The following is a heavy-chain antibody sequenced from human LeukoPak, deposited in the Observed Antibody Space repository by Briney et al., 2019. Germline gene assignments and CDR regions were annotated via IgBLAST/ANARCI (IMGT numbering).Heavy chain of an antibody. Sequence: PSETLSLTCTVSGASISGYFWSWIRQPAGKGLEWIGRIYSSGDTNYNRSLKSRVTMSVDTSKNQFSLKLSSVTAAATAVYYCARDGSGYSGYENFDYWGQGTLVTVSS. CDR1: GASISGYF. J-gene: IGHJ4*02. CDR2: IYSSGDT. V-gene: IGHV4-4*07. D-gene: IGHD5-12*01. CDR3: ARDGSGYSGYENFDY.